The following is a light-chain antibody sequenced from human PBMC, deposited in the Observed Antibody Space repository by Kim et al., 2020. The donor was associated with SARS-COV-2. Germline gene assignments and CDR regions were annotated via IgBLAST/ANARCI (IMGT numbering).Light chain of an antibody. V-gene: IGKV3-20*01. J-gene: IGKJ2*01. CDR2: GAS. CDR3: QQYGSSSYT. Sequence: LSPGEGATRACRASQSVSSSYLAWYQQKPGQAPRLLIYGASSRATGIPDRFSGSGSGTDFTLTISRLEPEDFAVYYCQQYGSSSYTFGQGTKLEI. CDR1: QSVSSSY.